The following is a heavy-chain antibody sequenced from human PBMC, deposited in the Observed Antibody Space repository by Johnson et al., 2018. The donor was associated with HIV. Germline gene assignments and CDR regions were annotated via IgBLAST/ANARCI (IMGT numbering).Heavy chain of an antibody. Sequence: QVQLVESGGGLVKPGGSLRLSCAASGFSFSDYYMSWIRQAPGKGLEWVSYISSSGSTIYYADFVKGRFTISRDNAKKSLYLQMSSLRADDTAVYYCAGDVWEPNAFDIWGQGTMVTVSS. CDR3: AGDVWEPNAFDI. CDR1: GFSFSDYY. V-gene: IGHV3-11*04. CDR2: ISSSGSTI. J-gene: IGHJ3*02. D-gene: IGHD1-26*01.